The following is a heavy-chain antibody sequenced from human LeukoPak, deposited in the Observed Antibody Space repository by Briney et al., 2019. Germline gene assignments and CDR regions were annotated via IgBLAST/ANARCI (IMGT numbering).Heavy chain of an antibody. D-gene: IGHD2-21*02. CDR3: AKDPLWWGHGDY. CDR2: ISGSGGST. Sequence: GGSLRLSCAASGFTFSSYAMSWVRQAPGKGLEWVSAISGSGGSTYYADPVKGRFTISRDNSKNTLYLQMNSLRAEDTAVYYCAKDPLWWGHGDYWGQGTLVTVSS. CDR1: GFTFSSYA. J-gene: IGHJ4*02. V-gene: IGHV3-23*01.